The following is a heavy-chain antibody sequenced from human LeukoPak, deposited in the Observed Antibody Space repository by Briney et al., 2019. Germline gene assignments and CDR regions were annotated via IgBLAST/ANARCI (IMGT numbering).Heavy chain of an antibody. CDR1: GFTFSSYG. D-gene: IGHD3-10*01. J-gene: IGHJ6*02. CDR2: ISGSGGST. Sequence: GGSLRLSCAASGFTFSSYGMSWVRQAPGKGLEWVSAISGSGGSTYYADSVKGRFTISRDNSKNTLYLQMNSLRAEDTAVYYCAKPGSSSFYYYGMDVWGQGTTVTVSS. CDR3: AKPGSSSFYYYGMDV. V-gene: IGHV3-23*01.